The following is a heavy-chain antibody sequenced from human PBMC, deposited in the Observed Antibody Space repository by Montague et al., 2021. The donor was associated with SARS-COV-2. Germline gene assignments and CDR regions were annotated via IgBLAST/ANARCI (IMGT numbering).Heavy chain of an antibody. CDR3: ARGRQHINMVVVVVTGGEYYFDF. V-gene: IGHV4-34*01. J-gene: IGHJ4*02. CDR1: DGSFSDYS. CDR2: INHRGST. Sequence: SETLSLTCAVYDGSFSDYSWTWIRQPPGKGLEWIGEINHRGSTNYNPSLKRRVTISVDTSKNQFSLKMTSVTAADTAVYCCARGRQHINMVVVVVTGGEYYFDFWGQGTLVAVSS. D-gene: IGHD3-22*01.